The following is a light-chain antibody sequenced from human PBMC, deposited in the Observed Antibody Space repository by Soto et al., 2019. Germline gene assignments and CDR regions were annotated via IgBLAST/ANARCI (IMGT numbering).Light chain of an antibody. Sequence: EIVMTQSPATLSVSPGERATLSCRASQSVSSNLAWYQQKPGQAPTLLIYGASARASGIPARFSGSGSGTEFTLTISNLQAEDSAVYHCHQYSNTFRTFGQGTKVEIK. CDR1: QSVSSN. J-gene: IGKJ1*01. CDR3: HQYSNTFRT. V-gene: IGKV3-15*01. CDR2: GAS.